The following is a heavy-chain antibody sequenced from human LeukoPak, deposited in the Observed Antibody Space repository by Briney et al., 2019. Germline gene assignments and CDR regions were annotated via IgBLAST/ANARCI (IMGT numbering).Heavy chain of an antibody. D-gene: IGHD2-15*01. CDR3: ARVAGLSDAFDI. CDR1: GYTFTSYA. J-gene: IGHJ3*02. V-gene: IGHV1-3*01. Sequence: ASVKVSCKASGYTFTSYATHWVRQAPGQRLEWMGWINAGNGNTKYSQKFQGRVTITRDTSASTAYMELSSLRSEDTAVYYCARVAGLSDAFDIWGQGTMVTVSS. CDR2: INAGNGNT.